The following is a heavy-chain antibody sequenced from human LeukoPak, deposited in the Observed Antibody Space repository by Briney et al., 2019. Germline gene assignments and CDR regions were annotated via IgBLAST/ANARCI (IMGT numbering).Heavy chain of an antibody. Sequence: GASVKVACKASGYILTGYDKHWVRQAPGQGLEWMGWINPNSGDTNYAQKFQGRVTMTRDTSISTAYMELSRLRSDDTAVYYCARAPLVGATYYYYYYMDVWGKGTTVTVSS. CDR2: INPNSGDT. V-gene: IGHV1-2*02. CDR3: ARAPLVGATYYYYYYMDV. CDR1: GYILTGYD. J-gene: IGHJ6*03. D-gene: IGHD1-26*01.